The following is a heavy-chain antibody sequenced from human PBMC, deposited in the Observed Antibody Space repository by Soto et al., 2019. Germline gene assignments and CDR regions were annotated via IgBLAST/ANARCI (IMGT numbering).Heavy chain of an antibody. Sequence: QVQLVQSGAEVKKPGSSVKVSCKASGGTFSSNAISWVRQAPGQGLEWMGGIIPMFGSATYAQKFRGRVTITADASTSTAYMDLSSLRSEDSADYYCARGTRDCSTTSCYSPQGYYRHDMDVWGPGTTVTVSS. CDR1: GGTFSSNA. V-gene: IGHV1-69*01. CDR3: ARGTRDCSTTSCYSPQGYYRHDMDV. D-gene: IGHD2-2*01. CDR2: IIPMFGSA. J-gene: IGHJ6*02.